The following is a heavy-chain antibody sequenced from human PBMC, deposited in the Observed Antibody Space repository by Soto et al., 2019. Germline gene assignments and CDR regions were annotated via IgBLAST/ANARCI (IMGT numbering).Heavy chain of an antibody. J-gene: IGHJ6*02. CDR1: GGTFSNYA. D-gene: IGHD2-15*01. CDR3: ARSLGGFHCSGGSCHTRVVHGMDV. V-gene: IGHV1-69*11. Sequence: QVQLVQSGAEVKKPGSSVRVSCRTSGGTFSNYAISWVRQAPGQGLEWMGGIRPILGTTSYAQRFQGRVTISADETTRTAYMDLSSLRSEDTAAYYCARSLGGFHCSGGSCHTRVVHGMDVWGQGTTVTVSS. CDR2: IRPILGTT.